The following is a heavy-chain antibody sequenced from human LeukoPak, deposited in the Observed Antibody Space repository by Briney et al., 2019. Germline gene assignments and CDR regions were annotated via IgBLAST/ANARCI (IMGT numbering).Heavy chain of an antibody. CDR2: IYHSGST. CDR3: ARGDGYDSKFDY. Sequence: KPSQTLSLTCAVSGGSISSGGYSWSWIRQPPGKGLEWIGYIYHSGSTYYNPSLKSRVTISVDRSKNQFSLKLSSVTAADTAVYYCARGDGYDSKFDYWGQGTLVTVSS. V-gene: IGHV4-30-2*01. J-gene: IGHJ4*02. CDR1: GGSISSGGYS. D-gene: IGHD3-22*01.